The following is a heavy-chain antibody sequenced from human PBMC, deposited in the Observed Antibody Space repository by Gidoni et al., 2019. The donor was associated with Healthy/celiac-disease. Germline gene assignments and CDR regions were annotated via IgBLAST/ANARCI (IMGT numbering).Heavy chain of an antibody. CDR3: ARGRRIAAAVYFDL. CDR1: GGSSSGYY. D-gene: IGHD6-13*01. CDR2: INHSGST. J-gene: IGHJ2*01. Sequence: QVQLQQWGAGLLTPSEPLSLTCAVYGGSSSGYYWSWIRQPPGKGLEWIGEINHSGSTNYNPSLKSRVTISVDTSKNQFSLKLSSVTAADTAVYDCARGRRIAAAVYFDLWGRGTLVTVSS. V-gene: IGHV4-34*01.